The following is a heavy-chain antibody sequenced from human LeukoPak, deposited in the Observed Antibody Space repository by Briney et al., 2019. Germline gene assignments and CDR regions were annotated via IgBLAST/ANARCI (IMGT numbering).Heavy chain of an antibody. V-gene: IGHV1-69*13. Sequence: SVKVSCKASGGTFSSYAISWVRQAPGQGLEWMGGIIPIFGTANYAQKFQGRVTITADESTSTAYMELSSLRSEDTAVYYCARDSGERGSGSYLIAYWGQGTLVTVSS. D-gene: IGHD3-10*01. CDR2: IIPIFGTA. J-gene: IGHJ4*02. CDR1: GGTFSSYA. CDR3: ARDSGERGSGSYLIAY.